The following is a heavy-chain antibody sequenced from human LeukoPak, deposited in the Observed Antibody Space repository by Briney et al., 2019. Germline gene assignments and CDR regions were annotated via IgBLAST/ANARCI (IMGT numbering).Heavy chain of an antibody. CDR3: AREPVAYCGGDCYSGGYFDL. Sequence: QSSETLSLTCTVSGGSISSNYMSWIRQAPGKGLEWVSVIYSGGSTYYADSVKGRFTISRDNSKNTLYLQMHSLRAEDTAVYYCAREPVAYCGGDCYSGGYFDLWGRGTLVTVSS. CDR1: GGSISSNY. D-gene: IGHD2-21*02. CDR2: IYSGGST. V-gene: IGHV3-53*01. J-gene: IGHJ2*01.